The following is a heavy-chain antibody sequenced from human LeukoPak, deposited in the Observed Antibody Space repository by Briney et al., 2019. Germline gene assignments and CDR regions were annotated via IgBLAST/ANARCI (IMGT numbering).Heavy chain of an antibody. CDR1: GYTFTSYG. V-gene: IGHV1-18*01. CDR2: INGNKGKT. J-gene: IGHJ6*03. D-gene: IGHD2-15*01. Sequence: ASVKVSCKASGYTFTSYGINWVRQAPGQGLEWMGWINGNKGKTNYAQKLQGRVTMTTDTSTSTVYMELRSLRSDDTAVYHCARGTVSGQDYYYMDVWGTGTTVSVSS. CDR3: ARGTVSGQDYYYMDV.